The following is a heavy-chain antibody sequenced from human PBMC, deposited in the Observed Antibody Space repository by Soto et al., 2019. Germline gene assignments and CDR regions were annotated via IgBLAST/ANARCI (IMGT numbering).Heavy chain of an antibody. CDR2: ISGSGGST. D-gene: IGHD2-2*01. Sequence: PGGSLRLSCAASGFTFSSFAMSWVRQAPGKGLEWVSAISGSGGSTYYADSVKGRFTISRDNSKNTLYLQMNSLRAEDTALYYCAIAFCGSTSCPLYYYNAMDVWGQGTTVTVSS. V-gene: IGHV3-23*01. CDR1: GFTFSSFA. CDR3: AIAFCGSTSCPLYYYNAMDV. J-gene: IGHJ6*02.